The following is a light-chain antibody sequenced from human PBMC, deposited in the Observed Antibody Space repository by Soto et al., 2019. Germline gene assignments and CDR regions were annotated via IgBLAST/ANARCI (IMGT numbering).Light chain of an antibody. CDR3: QQYNNWPLT. CDR2: GAS. V-gene: IGKV3D-15*01. Sequence: EIAMTQSPATLSVSPGERATLSCRASQSVYSNLAWYQQKPGQAPRLLIYGASTRATGTPARFSGSGSGTEFTVTISSLQSEAFAVYYCQQYNNWPLTFGGGTKVEIK. J-gene: IGKJ4*01. CDR1: QSVYSN.